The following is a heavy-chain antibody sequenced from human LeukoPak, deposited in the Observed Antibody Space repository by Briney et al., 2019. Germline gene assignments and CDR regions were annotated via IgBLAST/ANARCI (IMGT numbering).Heavy chain of an antibody. Sequence: GGSLRLSCAASGFTFDDYTMHWVRQAPGKGLEWVSLISWDGGDTYYADSVKGRFTISRDNAENSVYLQMNSLRAEDTAIYYCARESRSYYYYMDVWGKGTTVTISS. CDR1: GFTFDDYT. V-gene: IGHV3-43*01. CDR2: ISWDGGDT. CDR3: ARESRSYYYYMDV. D-gene: IGHD4-17*01. J-gene: IGHJ6*03.